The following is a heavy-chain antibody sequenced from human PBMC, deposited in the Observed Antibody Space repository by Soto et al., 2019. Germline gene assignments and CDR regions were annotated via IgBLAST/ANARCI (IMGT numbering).Heavy chain of an antibody. CDR2: IYPGDSDT. Sequence: GESLKISCMGSGYKVSTWHNFTSYWIAWVRQMPGEGLEWMGIIYPGDSDTRYSPSFQGQVTISADKSINSVYLQWSSLKASDTATYYCARHYWLELRPHYYYGMDVWGQGTTVTVSS. CDR1: GYKVSTWHNFTSYW. CDR3: ARHYWLELRPHYYYGMDV. D-gene: IGHD1-7*01. V-gene: IGHV5-51*01. J-gene: IGHJ6*02.